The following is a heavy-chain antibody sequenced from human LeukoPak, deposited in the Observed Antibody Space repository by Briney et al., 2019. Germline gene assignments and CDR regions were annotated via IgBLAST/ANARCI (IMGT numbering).Heavy chain of an antibody. CDR3: ARGVGGRGRFLEWLLFGHFDY. Sequence: SETLSLTCAVYGGSFSGYYWSWIRQPPGKGLEWIGEINHSGSTNYNPSLKSRVTISVDTSKNQFSLKLSSVTAADTAVYYCARGVGGRGRFLEWLLFGHFDYWGQGTLVTVSS. J-gene: IGHJ4*02. CDR2: INHSGST. V-gene: IGHV4-34*01. CDR1: GGSFSGYY. D-gene: IGHD3-3*01.